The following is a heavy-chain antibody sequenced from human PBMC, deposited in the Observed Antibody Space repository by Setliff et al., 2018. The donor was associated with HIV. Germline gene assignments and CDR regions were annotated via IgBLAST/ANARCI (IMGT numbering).Heavy chain of an antibody. CDR2: INAGNGNT. CDR1: GYSFTRNF. D-gene: IGHD6-19*01. J-gene: IGHJ5*02. V-gene: IGHV1-3*01. Sequence: ASVKVSCKASGYSFTRNFVHWVRQAPGQRLEGMGWINAGNGNTKYSQKFQGRVTISRDTSASTVYMELNSLRSEDTAIYYCARDIGSVWHNWFDPWGQGTLVTVSS. CDR3: ARDIGSVWHNWFDP.